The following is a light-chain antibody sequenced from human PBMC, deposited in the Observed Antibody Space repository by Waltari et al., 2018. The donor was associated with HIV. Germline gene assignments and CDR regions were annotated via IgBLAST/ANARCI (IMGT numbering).Light chain of an antibody. J-gene: IGLJ1*01. CDR2: EVS. Sequence: QSALTQPPSAFGSPGQSVTISCSGTSSDVGGYDYASWYQQHPGKAPKLMIYEVSKRPSGVPDRFSDSKSGNTASLTVSGLQAEDEADYYCSSHAGSNNYVFGTGTKVTVL. V-gene: IGLV2-8*01. CDR1: SSDVGGYDY. CDR3: SSHAGSNNYV.